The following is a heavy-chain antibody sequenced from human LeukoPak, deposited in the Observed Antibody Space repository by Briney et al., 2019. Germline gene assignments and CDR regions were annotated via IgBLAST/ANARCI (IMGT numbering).Heavy chain of an antibody. CDR3: ARPFGGLIAPDAFDI. V-gene: IGHV1-2*02. D-gene: IGHD3-16*02. Sequence: ASVKVSCKASGYTFTGYYMHWVRQAPGQRLEWMGWINPNSGGTNYAQKFQGRVTMTRDTSISTAYMELSRLRSDDTAVYYCARPFGGLIAPDAFDIWGQGTMVTVSS. CDR1: GYTFTGYY. J-gene: IGHJ3*02. CDR2: INPNSGGT.